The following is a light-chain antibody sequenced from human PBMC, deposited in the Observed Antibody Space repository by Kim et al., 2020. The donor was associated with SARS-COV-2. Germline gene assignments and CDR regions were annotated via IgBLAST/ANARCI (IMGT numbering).Light chain of an antibody. CDR3: QTWDSGSVI. CDR1: KLEDKY. J-gene: IGLJ2*01. V-gene: IGLV3-1*01. CDR2: QDT. Sequence: SVSPGQTATITCSGEKLEDKYVCWYQQKAGQSPVLLIYQDTKWPSGIPERFSGSSSGNTATLSISGTQAMDEADYYCQTWDSGSVIFGGGTQLTVL.